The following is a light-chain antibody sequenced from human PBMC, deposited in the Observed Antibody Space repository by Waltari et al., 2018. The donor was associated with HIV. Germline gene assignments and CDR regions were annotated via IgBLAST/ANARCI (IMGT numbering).Light chain of an antibody. CDR2: KNI. V-gene: IGLV1-47*01. CDR1: TSNIGSNF. CDR3: ASWDDTLSGYVA. Sequence: QSVLTQTPSASGTPGQRVTISCSGSTSNIGSNFVYCSQHIPGMAPKLLMYKNIYRPSGVPDRFSGSKSGISASLAISGLRSDDAADYYCASWDDTLSGYVAFGGGTKLTVL. J-gene: IGLJ2*01.